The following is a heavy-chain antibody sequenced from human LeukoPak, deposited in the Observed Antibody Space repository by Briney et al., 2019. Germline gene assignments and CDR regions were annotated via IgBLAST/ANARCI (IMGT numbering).Heavy chain of an antibody. CDR3: ARLPNYYFDS. Sequence: GGSLRLSCAASGFTFSDYYMSWIRQAPGKGLEWVSYISGGGDIIYYADSVKGRSTISRDNAQNTLFLQMNSLRAEDTAVYYCARLPNYYFDSWDQGTQVTVSS. CDR2: ISGGGDII. V-gene: IGHV3-11*01. CDR1: GFTFSDYY. J-gene: IGHJ4*02. D-gene: IGHD5-24*01.